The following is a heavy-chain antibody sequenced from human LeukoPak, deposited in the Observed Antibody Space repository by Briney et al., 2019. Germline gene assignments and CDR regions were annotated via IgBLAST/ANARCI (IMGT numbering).Heavy chain of an antibody. CDR1: GFTFSSYA. CDR2: ISGSGRST. V-gene: IGHV3-23*01. Sequence: GGSLRLSCAASGFTFSSYAMSWVRQAPGKGLEWVSVISGSGRSTFYADSVKGRFTISRDNSKTTLYLQMNSLRAEDTAVYYCARDLYYDRGRMVDYWGQGTLVTVSS. J-gene: IGHJ4*02. D-gene: IGHD3-22*01. CDR3: ARDLYYDRGRMVDY.